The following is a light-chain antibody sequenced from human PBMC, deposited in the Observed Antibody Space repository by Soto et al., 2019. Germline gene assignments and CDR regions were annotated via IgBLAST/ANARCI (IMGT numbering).Light chain of an antibody. Sequence: TQSPSTLSASEGDRVTISCRASQSISNNYLAWYQKKPGQAPRLLISGASNRATGIPDRFSGSGSRKDFTLTISRLEDEDLAVYYCQQYGSSGTFGQGTKVDIK. J-gene: IGKJ1*01. CDR1: QSISNNY. CDR2: GAS. CDR3: QQYGSSGT. V-gene: IGKV3-20*01.